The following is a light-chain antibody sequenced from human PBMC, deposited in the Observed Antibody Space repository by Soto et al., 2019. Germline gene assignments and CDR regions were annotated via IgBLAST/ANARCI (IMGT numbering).Light chain of an antibody. Sequence: DIHMTQSPSTLSASVGDRVTITCRASQSLTRWLDWYQQKPGKAPNLLLYKTSSLESGVPSRFSGSGSGTEFTLTSRRLQHDALATYYCQHWTDYSWTFGQGTKVEVK. CDR2: KTS. V-gene: IGKV1-5*03. CDR1: QSLTRW. J-gene: IGKJ1*01. CDR3: QHWTDYSWT.